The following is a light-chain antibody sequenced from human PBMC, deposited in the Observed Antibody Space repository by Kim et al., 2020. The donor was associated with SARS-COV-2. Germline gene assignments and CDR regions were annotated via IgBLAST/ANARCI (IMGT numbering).Light chain of an antibody. CDR2: AAS. Sequence: DIQMTQSPSSLSASVGDRVTINCRASQGIAHYLAWYQQKPGKVPKLLIYAASALQAGVPSRFSGSGSGTDFTLTISSLQPEDVATYYCQKYDGAPSTFGQGNKVEIK. V-gene: IGKV1-27*01. CDR3: QKYDGAPST. CDR1: QGIAHY. J-gene: IGKJ1*01.